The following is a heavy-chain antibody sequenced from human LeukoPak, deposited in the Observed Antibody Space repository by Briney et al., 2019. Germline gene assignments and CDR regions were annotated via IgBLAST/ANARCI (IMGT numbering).Heavy chain of an antibody. D-gene: IGHD6-19*01. Sequence: KAGGSLRLSCAASGFTFSNAWMSWVRQAPGKGLEWVGRIKSKTDGGTTDYAAPVKGRFTISRDDSKNTLYLQMNRLKTEDTAVYYCTTTRIAVAGHINDYWGQGTLVTVSS. CDR3: TTTRIAVAGHINDY. CDR2: IKSKTDGGTT. J-gene: IGHJ4*02. CDR1: GFTFSNAW. V-gene: IGHV3-15*01.